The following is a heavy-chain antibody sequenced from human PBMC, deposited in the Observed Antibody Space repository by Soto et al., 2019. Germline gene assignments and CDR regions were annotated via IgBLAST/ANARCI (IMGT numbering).Heavy chain of an antibody. V-gene: IGHV4-31*03. CDR2: IFYSGST. J-gene: IGHJ4*01. D-gene: IGHD3-10*01. CDR3: ATYGSGTYKPTTFDY. Sequence: QVKLQESGPGLVKPSQTLSLTCTVSGGSISSGVYYWSWIRQHPGKGLEWIGYIFYSGSTYYNPSLKSRVTISVDTSKNQFSLKLSSVPAADTAVYYCATYGSGTYKPTTFDYWGHGTLVTVSS. CDR1: GGSISSGVYY.